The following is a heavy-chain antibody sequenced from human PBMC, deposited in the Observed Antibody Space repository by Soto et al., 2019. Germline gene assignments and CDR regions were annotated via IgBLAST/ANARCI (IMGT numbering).Heavy chain of an antibody. CDR2: ISGSGDSI. CDR1: GFTFSNYA. J-gene: IGHJ4*02. CDR3: STGRQMGY. V-gene: IGHV3-23*01. D-gene: IGHD7-27*01. Sequence: EVQVLESGGDLGQPGGSMRLSCAASGFTFSNYAMTWVRQAPGKGLEWVSTISGSGDSIYYADSVKGRFTISRDNSKNTLYLQMNSLRADDWAVYYCSTGRQMGYWGQGTLVIVSS.